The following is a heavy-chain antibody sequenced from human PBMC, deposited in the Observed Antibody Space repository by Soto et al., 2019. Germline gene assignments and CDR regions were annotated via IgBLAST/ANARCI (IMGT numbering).Heavy chain of an antibody. D-gene: IGHD1-26*01. J-gene: IGHJ4*02. CDR2: IYYSGST. CDR1: GGSMSSYY. CDR3: ARDRGIVTYYFDY. V-gene: IGHV4-59*01. Sequence: PSETLSLTCTVSGGSMSSYYWSWIRQPPGKGLEWIGYIYYSGSTNYNPSLKSRVTISVDTSKNQFSLKLSSVTAADTAVYYCARDRGIVTYYFDYWGQGTLVAVS.